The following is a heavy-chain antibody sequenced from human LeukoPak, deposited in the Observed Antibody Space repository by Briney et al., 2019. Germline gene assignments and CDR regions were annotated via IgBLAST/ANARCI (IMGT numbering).Heavy chain of an antibody. Sequence: SETLSLTCTVSGGSISSSSYYWDWIRQPPGKGLEWIGSIYYSGSTYYNPSLKSRVTISVDTSKNQFSLKLSSVTAADTAVYYCARQEIVVVPAVILDWFDPWGQGTLVTVSS. CDR3: ARQEIVVVPAVILDWFDP. CDR2: IYYSGST. V-gene: IGHV4-39*01. D-gene: IGHD2-2*01. CDR1: GGSISSSSYY. J-gene: IGHJ5*02.